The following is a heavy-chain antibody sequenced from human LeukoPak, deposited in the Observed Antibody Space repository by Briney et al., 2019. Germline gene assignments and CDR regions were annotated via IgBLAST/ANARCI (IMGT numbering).Heavy chain of an antibody. Sequence: GSSVKVSCKAPVGTFSSYAISWVRQAPGQGLEWMGGIIPIFGTANYAQKFQGRVTITPDESTSTAYMELSSLRSEDTAVYYCARGPLYYDSSGYYYAFDYWGQGTLVTVSS. D-gene: IGHD3-22*01. CDR1: VGTFSSYA. CDR2: IIPIFGTA. CDR3: ARGPLYYDSSGYYYAFDY. J-gene: IGHJ4*02. V-gene: IGHV1-69*01.